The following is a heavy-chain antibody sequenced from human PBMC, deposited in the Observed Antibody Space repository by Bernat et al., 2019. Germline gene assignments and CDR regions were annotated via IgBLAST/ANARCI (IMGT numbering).Heavy chain of an antibody. V-gene: IGHV3-7*03. D-gene: IGHD4-17*01. CDR3: AKYPTVTTNFDY. CDR2: IKYDGSEK. Sequence: EVQLVESGGGLVQPGGSLRLSCAASGFTFSNYWMTWVRQAPGKGLEWVANIKYDGSEKYYVDSVKGRFTISRDNAKNSLYLQMSSLRADDTAVYFCAKYPTVTTNFDYRGQGTLVTVSS. J-gene: IGHJ4*02. CDR1: GFTFSNYW.